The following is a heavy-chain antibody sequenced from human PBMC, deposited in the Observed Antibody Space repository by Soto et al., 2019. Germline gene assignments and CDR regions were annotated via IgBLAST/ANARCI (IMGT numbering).Heavy chain of an antibody. D-gene: IGHD3-10*01. V-gene: IGHV1-69*01. CDR3: ARGVGLLAHFDY. Sequence: QVQLVQSGAEVKKPGSSVKVSCKASGVIVSSYAISWVRQAPGQGLEWMGGIIPLLGMANYAENFQGRVTITADDSTNTAYMELTSLRSEDTAVYYCARGVGLLAHFDYWGQGTLVTVSS. J-gene: IGHJ4*02. CDR1: GVIVSSYA. CDR2: IIPLLGMA.